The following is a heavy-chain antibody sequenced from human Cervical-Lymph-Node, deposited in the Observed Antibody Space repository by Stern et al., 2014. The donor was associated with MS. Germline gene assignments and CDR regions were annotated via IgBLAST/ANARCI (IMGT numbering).Heavy chain of an antibody. D-gene: IGHD7-27*01. CDR1: GFTFRSYA. CDR3: ARETLGTLDY. J-gene: IGHJ4*02. CDR2: ISYDGSYK. V-gene: IGHV3-30*04. Sequence: VQLEESGGGVVQPGRSLRLSCAVSGFTFRSYAMHWVRQAPGKGLEWVAVISYDGSYKNYADSVKGRFTISRDNSKNTVYLQMNSLRVEDTAVYYCARETLGTLDYWGQGTLVTVSS.